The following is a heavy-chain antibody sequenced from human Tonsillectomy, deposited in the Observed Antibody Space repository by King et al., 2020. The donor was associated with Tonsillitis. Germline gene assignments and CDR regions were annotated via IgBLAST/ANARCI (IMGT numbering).Heavy chain of an antibody. CDR2: ISYDGSTK. J-gene: IGHJ4*02. CDR1: GFTFSSYA. CDR3: AIQHYYDSSGYYGPPLFDY. Sequence: VQLVESGGGVVQPGRSLRLSCAASGFTFSSYAMHWVRQAPGKGLQWVAVISYDGSTKYYADSVKGRFTISRDNSKNTQYLQMNSLRAEDTAVYYCAIQHYYDSSGYYGPPLFDYWGQGTLVTVSS. V-gene: IGHV3-30-3*01. D-gene: IGHD3-22*01.